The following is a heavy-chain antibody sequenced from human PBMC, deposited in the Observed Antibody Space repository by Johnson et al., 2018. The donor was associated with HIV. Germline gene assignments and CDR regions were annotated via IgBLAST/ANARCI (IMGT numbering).Heavy chain of an antibody. CDR3: ARGYDRSGYYLNAFDI. J-gene: IGHJ3*02. CDR2: IGTAGDT. V-gene: IGHV3-13*01. Sequence: VQLVESGGGVVQPGGSLRLSCAASGFTFSSYDMHWVRQATGKGLEWVSAIGTAGDTYYPGSVKGRFTISRENAKNSLYLQMNSLRAGDTAGYYCARGYDRSGYYLNAFDIWGQGTMVTVSS. D-gene: IGHD3-22*01. CDR1: GFTFSSYD.